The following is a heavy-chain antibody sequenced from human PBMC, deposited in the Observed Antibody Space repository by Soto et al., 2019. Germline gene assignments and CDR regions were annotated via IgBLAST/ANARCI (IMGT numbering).Heavy chain of an antibody. D-gene: IGHD3-10*01. V-gene: IGHV1-69*01. CDR3: VTDGSGSRGDY. CDR2: ITPILGTP. J-gene: IGHJ4*02. CDR1: GGAFSSFA. Sequence: QVQLVQSGAEMKKPGSSVKVSCKTSGGAFSSFAVSWVRQAPGQGLEWVGGITPILGTPSYAQKFQGRVTITADVSTTSAYMEITSLTSEDTALYYGVTDGSGSRGDYWGQGTLVTVSS.